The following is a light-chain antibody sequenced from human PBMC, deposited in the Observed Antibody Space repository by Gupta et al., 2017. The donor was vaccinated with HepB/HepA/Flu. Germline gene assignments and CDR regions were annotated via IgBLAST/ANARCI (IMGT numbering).Light chain of an antibody. Sequence: QSALTQPASVSGSPGLSITISCTGTSSDVGGYNYVSWYQQHPGKAPKLMIYDVSNRPSGVSNRFSGSKSGNTASLTISGLQAEDEADYYCSSYTSSSTQVVFGGGTKLTVL. CDR2: DVS. J-gene: IGLJ2*01. CDR3: SSYTSSSTQVV. CDR1: SSDVGGYNY. V-gene: IGLV2-14*03.